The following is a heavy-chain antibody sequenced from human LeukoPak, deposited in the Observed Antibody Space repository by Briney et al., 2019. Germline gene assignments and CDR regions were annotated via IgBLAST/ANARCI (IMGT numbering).Heavy chain of an antibody. Sequence: GRSLRLSCAASGFTFSSYAMHWVRQAPGKGLEWVAVISYDGSNKYYADSVKGRFTISRDNSKNTLYLQMNSLRAEDTAVYYCAREPFWSGYYSNLHFDYWGQGTLVTVSS. CDR2: ISYDGSNK. D-gene: IGHD3-3*01. CDR3: AREPFWSGYYSNLHFDY. J-gene: IGHJ4*02. V-gene: IGHV3-30-3*01. CDR1: GFTFSSYA.